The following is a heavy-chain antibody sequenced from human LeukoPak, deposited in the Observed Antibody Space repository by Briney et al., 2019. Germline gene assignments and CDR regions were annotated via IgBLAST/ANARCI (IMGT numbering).Heavy chain of an antibody. D-gene: IGHD4-17*01. CDR1: GDSISNNY. J-gene: IGHJ5*02. CDR2: IYDSWRT. Sequence: SETLSLTCAVSGDSISNNYWSWLRQPPGKGLEWIGYIYDSWRTKYNPSLTSRVTISADTSKNLFSLKLTSVTAADTALYYCATCRDEFGDYGFTSWGQGTLVTVS. CDR3: ATCRDEFGDYGFTS. V-gene: IGHV4-59*01.